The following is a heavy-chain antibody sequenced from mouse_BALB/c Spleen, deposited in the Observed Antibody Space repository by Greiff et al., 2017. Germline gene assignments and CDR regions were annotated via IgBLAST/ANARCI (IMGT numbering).Heavy chain of an antibody. V-gene: IGHV2-9*02. D-gene: IGHD1-1*01. Sequence: VKLQESGPGLVAPSQSLSITCTVSGFSLTSYGVHWVRQPPGKGLEWLGVIWAGGSTNYNSALMSRLSISKDNSKSQVFLKMNSLQTDDTAMYYCARDLITTVVARNWYFDVWGAGTTVTVSS. J-gene: IGHJ1*01. CDR3: ARDLITTVVARNWYFDV. CDR2: IWAGGST. CDR1: GFSLTSYG.